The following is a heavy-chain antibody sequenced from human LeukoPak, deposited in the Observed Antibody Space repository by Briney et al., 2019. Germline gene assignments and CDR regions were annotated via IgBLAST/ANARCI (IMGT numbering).Heavy chain of an antibody. Sequence: PGRSLRLSCAASGFTVSSNYMSWVRQAPGKGLEWVSVIYSGGSTYYADSVKGRFTISRDTSKNTLYLQMNSLRAEDTALYYCARDFPGIAVAGTRPLDYWGQGTLVTVSS. D-gene: IGHD6-19*01. CDR2: IYSGGST. J-gene: IGHJ4*02. CDR1: GFTVSSNY. V-gene: IGHV3-53*01. CDR3: ARDFPGIAVAGTRPLDY.